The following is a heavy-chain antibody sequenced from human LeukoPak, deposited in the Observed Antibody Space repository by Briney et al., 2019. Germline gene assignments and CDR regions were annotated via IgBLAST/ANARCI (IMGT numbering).Heavy chain of an antibody. CDR1: GFSVSLNY. CDR3: ARVGDHLHWYLDL. CDR2: LYSGSDT. Sequence: GGSLTVSCAASGFSVSLNYMNWVRQAPGKGLEWVSILYSGSDTYYADSVQGRFTISRDNSKNMLFLHMNNLRADDTAVYYCARVGDHLHWYLDLWGRGTLVTVSS. D-gene: IGHD3-10*01. J-gene: IGHJ2*01. V-gene: IGHV3-53*01.